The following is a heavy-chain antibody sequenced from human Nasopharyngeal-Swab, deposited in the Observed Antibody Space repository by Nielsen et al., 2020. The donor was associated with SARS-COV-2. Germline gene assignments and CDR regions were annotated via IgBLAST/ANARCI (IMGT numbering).Heavy chain of an antibody. Sequence: ASVKVSCKVSGYTLTELSMHWVRQAPGKGLEWMGGFDPEDGETIYAQKFQGRVTMTEDTSTDTAYMELSSLRSEDTAVYYCATATLWFGELLSHPNWFDPWGQGTLGTVSS. CDR3: ATATLWFGELLSHPNWFDP. CDR2: FDPEDGET. J-gene: IGHJ5*02. V-gene: IGHV1-24*01. CDR1: GYTLTELS. D-gene: IGHD3-10*01.